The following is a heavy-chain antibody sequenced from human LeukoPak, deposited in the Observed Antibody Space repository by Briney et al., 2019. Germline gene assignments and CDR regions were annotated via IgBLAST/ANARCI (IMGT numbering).Heavy chain of an antibody. CDR1: GGTFSSYA. J-gene: IGHJ4*02. V-gene: IGHV1-69*04. D-gene: IGHD3-22*01. CDR2: IIPIIGIA. CDR3: ASATDYSGYSLYYLDY. Sequence: ASVKVSCKASGGTFSSYAISWVRQAPGQGLEWMGRIIPIIGIANYAQKFQGRVTITPDKSTSTAYMELSSLRSEDTAVYYCASATDYSGYSLYYLDYWGQGTLVTVSS.